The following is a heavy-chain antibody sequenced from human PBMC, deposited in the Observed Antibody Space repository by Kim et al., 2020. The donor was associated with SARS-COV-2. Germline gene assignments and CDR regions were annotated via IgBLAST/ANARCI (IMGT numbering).Heavy chain of an antibody. J-gene: IGHJ5*02. CDR2: ISAAKGNT. CDR1: GYTFTTYT. CDR3: ARGTTAGWFDL. Sequence: ASVKVSCKASGYTFTTYTIHWLRQAPGQRLEGMGWISAAKGNTKYSQKFQGIVTLTRDTSASTSYMELSSLRSEDTAVVYCARGTTAGWFDLWGQGTLVT. V-gene: IGHV1-3*01. D-gene: IGHD1-1*01.